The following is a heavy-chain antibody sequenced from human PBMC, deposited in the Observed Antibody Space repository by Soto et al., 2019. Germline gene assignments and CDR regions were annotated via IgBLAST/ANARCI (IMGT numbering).Heavy chain of an antibody. Sequence: SGTPALTCTISGGSISVYYWSWVRQPPGHELEWIGYIYASGSPYYNPSLRSRVTISADTSKNQISLKLTSPTAADTAVYYCARGVGSSPPRYWGRGTLVSVSS. CDR1: GGSISVYY. V-gene: IGHV4-59*01. CDR3: ARGVGSSPPRY. CDR2: IYASGSP. J-gene: IGHJ4*02. D-gene: IGHD1-26*01.